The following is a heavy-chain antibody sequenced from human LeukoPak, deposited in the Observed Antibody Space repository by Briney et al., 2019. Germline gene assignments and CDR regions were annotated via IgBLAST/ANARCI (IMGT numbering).Heavy chain of an antibody. D-gene: IGHD3-22*01. Sequence: GGSLLLSCAASGFTFDNYVMHWVRQAPGKGLEWVSLISWEGGSTYYADSVKGRFTISRDNSKNTLYLQMNSLRAEDTAVYYCARLRDSKNWFDPWGQGTLVTVSS. V-gene: IGHV3-43D*04. J-gene: IGHJ5*02. CDR1: GFTFDNYV. CDR3: ARLRDSKNWFDP. CDR2: ISWEGGST.